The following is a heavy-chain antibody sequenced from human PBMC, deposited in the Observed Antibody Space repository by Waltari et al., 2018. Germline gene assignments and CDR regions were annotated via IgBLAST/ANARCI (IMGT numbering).Heavy chain of an antibody. D-gene: IGHD2-2*02. Sequence: QVQLVQSGAEVKKPGSSVQVSCKASGGTFSSYAISCVRPAPGQGREWMGRIIPILGIANYAQKFQGRVTITADKSTSTAYMELSSLRSEDTAVYYCARALVDCSSTSCYTIDNWFDPWGQGTLVTVSS. CDR3: ARALVDCSSTSCYTIDNWFDP. J-gene: IGHJ5*02. V-gene: IGHV1-69*09. CDR1: GGTFSSYA. CDR2: IIPILGIA.